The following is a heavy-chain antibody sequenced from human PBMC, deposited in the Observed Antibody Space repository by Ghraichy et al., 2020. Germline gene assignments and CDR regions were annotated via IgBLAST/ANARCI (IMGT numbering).Heavy chain of an antibody. D-gene: IGHD5-18*01. CDR3: ARGEVDTAMVRNYFDY. V-gene: IGHV1-69*13. CDR2: IIPIFGTA. CDR1: GGTFSSYA. Sequence: SVKVSCKASGGTFSSYAISWVRQAPGQGLEWMGGIIPIFGTANYAQKFQGRVTITADESTSTAYMELSSLRSEDTAVYYCARGEVDTAMVRNYFDYWGQGTLVTVSS. J-gene: IGHJ4*02.